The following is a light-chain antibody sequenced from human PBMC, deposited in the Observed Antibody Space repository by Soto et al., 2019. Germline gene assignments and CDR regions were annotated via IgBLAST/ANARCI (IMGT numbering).Light chain of an antibody. CDR1: RGISNN. V-gene: IGKV1-27*01. CDR3: QRYDSAPWT. CDR2: SAS. Sequence: DIQMPHSPSPSLAPLEDKVTITCRASRGISNNLAWYQQKPGKVPTLLIYSASTLQSGVPSRFSGSGSGTAFTLTISSLQPEDVATYYCQRYDSAPWTFGQGTKVEIK. J-gene: IGKJ1*01.